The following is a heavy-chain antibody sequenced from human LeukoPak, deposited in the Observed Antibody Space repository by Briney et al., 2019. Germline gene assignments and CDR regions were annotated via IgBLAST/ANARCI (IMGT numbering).Heavy chain of an antibody. Sequence: GGSLRLSCAASGFTFSSSAMNWVRQAPGKGLEWVSRITSDGSTTSYADSVKGRFTISRDNSKNTLYLQMNSLRAEDTAVYYCARDLRGQQLDYWGQGTLVTVSS. J-gene: IGHJ4*02. CDR1: GFTFSSSA. CDR3: ARDLRGQQLDY. V-gene: IGHV3-74*01. CDR2: ITSDGSTT. D-gene: IGHD6-13*01.